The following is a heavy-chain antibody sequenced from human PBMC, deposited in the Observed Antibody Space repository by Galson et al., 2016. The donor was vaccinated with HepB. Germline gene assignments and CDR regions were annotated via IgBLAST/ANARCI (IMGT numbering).Heavy chain of an antibody. CDR2: ITYDGGNK. D-gene: IGHD3-10*01. Sequence: SLRLSCAASGFTFGAYGMHWVRQAPGKGLEWVAVITYDGGNKYYVDSVQGRFTISRDNSKNTLYLQMNNLRSEDTAVYYCARGGFGELLHFDYWGQGTLVTVSS. J-gene: IGHJ4*02. CDR3: ARGGFGELLHFDY. V-gene: IGHV3-30*03. CDR1: GFTFGAYG.